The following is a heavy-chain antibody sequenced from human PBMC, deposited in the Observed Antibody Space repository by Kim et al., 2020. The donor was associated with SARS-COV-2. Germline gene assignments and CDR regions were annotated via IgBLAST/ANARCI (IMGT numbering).Heavy chain of an antibody. J-gene: IGHJ5*02. D-gene: IGHD3-10*01. Sequence: SLKSRVTISVDTSKNQFSLKLSSVTAADTAVYYCARPEVGAGGRGNWFDPWGQGTLVTVSS. V-gene: IGHV4-39*01. CDR3: ARPEVGAGGRGNWFDP.